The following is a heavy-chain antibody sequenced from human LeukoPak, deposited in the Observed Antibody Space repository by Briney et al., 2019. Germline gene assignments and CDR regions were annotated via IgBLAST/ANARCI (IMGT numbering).Heavy chain of an antibody. CDR2: INPSSGGT. D-gene: IGHD2-2*01. Sequence: ASLKISCKASGYTFTGYYMHWVRQAPGHGLEWMGWINPSSGGTNSAQKFQGRVTMTRDTSISTAYMELSRLRSDDTAVYYCARGDIVVPPPHYYYYGMDVWGQGTTVTVSS. V-gene: IGHV1-2*02. CDR1: GYTFTGYY. CDR3: ARGDIVVPPPHYYYYGMDV. J-gene: IGHJ6*02.